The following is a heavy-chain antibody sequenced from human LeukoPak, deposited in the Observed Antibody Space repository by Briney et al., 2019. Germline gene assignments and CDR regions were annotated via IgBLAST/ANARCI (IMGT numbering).Heavy chain of an antibody. J-gene: IGHJ4*02. CDR1: GFTFSAYI. CDR3: ARDFEERGYYLADFDY. D-gene: IGHD3-22*01. CDR2: ISTSSSFI. V-gene: IGHV3-21*06. Sequence: GGSLRLSCAGSGFTFSAYIMNWVRQAPGKGLEWVSSISTSSSFIYYADSVKGRFTISRDNAKNSLYLQMNSLRADDTAVYYCARDFEERGYYLADFDYWGQGTLATVSS.